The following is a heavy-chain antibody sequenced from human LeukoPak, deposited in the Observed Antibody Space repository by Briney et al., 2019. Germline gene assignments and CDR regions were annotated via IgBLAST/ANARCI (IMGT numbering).Heavy chain of an antibody. CDR3: GGAYSNYYMAV. D-gene: IGHD2-15*01. V-gene: IGHV3-21*01. J-gene: IGHJ6*03. CDR2: ISNTGGYI. CDR1: GFTFRIYS. Sequence: GESLRLSCAASGFTFRIYSMNWVRQAPGKGLEWVSSISNTGGYIYYADSVKGRFTISRDNAKNSLYLQMNSLRAEDTAVYYCGGAYSNYYMAVWGKGTTVTVSS.